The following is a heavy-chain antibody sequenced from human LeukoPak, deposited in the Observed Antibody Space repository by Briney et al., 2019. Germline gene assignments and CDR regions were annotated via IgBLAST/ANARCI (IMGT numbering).Heavy chain of an antibody. V-gene: IGHV4-39*01. D-gene: IGHD3-3*01. CDR3: ARHVYDFWSGYARPKTQDNYGMDV. CDR2: IYYSWST. J-gene: IGHJ6*02. Sequence: SETLSLTCTVSGGSISSSSYYWGWIRQPPGKGLEWIGSIYYSWSTYYNPSLKIRVTISVDTSKNQFSLKLSSVTAADTAVYYCARHVYDFWSGYARPKTQDNYGMDVWGQGTTVTVSS. CDR1: GGSISSSSYY.